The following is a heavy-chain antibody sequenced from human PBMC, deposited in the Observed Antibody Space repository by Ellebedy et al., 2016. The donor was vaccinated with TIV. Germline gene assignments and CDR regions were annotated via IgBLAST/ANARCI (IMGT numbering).Heavy chain of an antibody. CDR3: ARGVVCPGGIRCRSLPY. CDR1: GYTFTSSD. D-gene: IGHD3-16*01. J-gene: IGHJ4*02. V-gene: IGHV1-8*01. Sequence: AASVKVSCKASGYTFTSSDINWVRQATGHGLEWMGWMNPNSGNTGYAQKFQGRVTMTRNTSMSTAYRESSSLSSEDTAVYYCARGVVCPGGIRCRSLPYWGQGTLVTVSS. CDR2: MNPNSGNT.